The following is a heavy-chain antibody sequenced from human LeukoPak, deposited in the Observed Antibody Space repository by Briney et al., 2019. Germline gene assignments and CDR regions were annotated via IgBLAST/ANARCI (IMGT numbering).Heavy chain of an antibody. Sequence: SETLSLTCAVSGYSISNSNCWGWIRQPPGEGLEWIGYIYYNGRISYTPSLKSRVTMSVDTSKNQFSLKLSSVTAVDTAVYYCARWLRFDSAFDIWGQGTMVTVSS. CDR2: IYYNGRI. CDR3: ARWLRFDSAFDI. CDR1: GYSISNSNC. V-gene: IGHV4-28*05. J-gene: IGHJ3*02. D-gene: IGHD5-12*01.